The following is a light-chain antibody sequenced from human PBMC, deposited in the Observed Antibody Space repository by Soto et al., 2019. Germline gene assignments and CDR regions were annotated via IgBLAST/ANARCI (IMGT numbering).Light chain of an antibody. CDR3: HHYVSSPPYT. V-gene: IGKV3-20*01. Sequence: EIVLTQSPAPLSLSPGERATLSCRASRSFASSYLAWYQHKPGQAPRLLIYAASSRATGIPDRFIGSGSGTDFSLTISRLEPDDSAVYYCHHYVSSPPYTFGQGTKLEIK. CDR1: RSFASSY. J-gene: IGKJ2*01. CDR2: AAS.